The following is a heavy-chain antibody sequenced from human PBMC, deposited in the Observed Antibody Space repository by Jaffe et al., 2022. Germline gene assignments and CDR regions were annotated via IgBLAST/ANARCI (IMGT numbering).Heavy chain of an antibody. D-gene: IGHD5-12*01. V-gene: IGHV4-30-2*01. Sequence: QLQLQESGSGLVKPSQTLSLTCAVSGGSISSGGYSWSWIRQPPGKGLEWIGYIYHSGSTYYNPSLKSRVTISVDRSKNQFSLKLSSVTAADTAVYYCARGGWGYSGYDPLVYFDYWGQGTLVTVSS. CDR1: GGSISSGGYS. CDR3: ARGGWGYSGYDPLVYFDY. J-gene: IGHJ4*02. CDR2: IYHSGST.